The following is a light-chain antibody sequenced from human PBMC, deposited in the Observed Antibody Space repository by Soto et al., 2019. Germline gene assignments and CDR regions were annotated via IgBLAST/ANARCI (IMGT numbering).Light chain of an antibody. J-gene: IGKJ1*01. CDR3: QQYNNWPPWK. V-gene: IGKV3-15*01. CDR1: QSVNSN. CDR2: AAS. Sequence: ERVMTQSPATLSVSPGERATLSCRASQSVNSNLSWYQQKPGQAPSLLIYAASTRATGIPARFSGSGSGTEFTLTISSLQSEDFAVYYCQQYNNWPPWKFGQGTKVEVK.